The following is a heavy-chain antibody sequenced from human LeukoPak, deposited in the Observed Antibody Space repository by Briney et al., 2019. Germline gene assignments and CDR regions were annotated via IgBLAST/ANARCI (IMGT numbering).Heavy chain of an antibody. D-gene: IGHD5-18*01. Sequence: GGSLRLSCAASGFTFSSYGMHWVRQAPGKGLEWVAVLSYDGSNKYYADSVKGRFTISRDNSKNTLYLQMNSLRAEDTAVYYCAKDREGYSYGPGYGMDVWGQGTTVTVSS. CDR2: LSYDGSNK. CDR3: AKDREGYSYGPGYGMDV. J-gene: IGHJ6*02. V-gene: IGHV3-30*18. CDR1: GFTFSSYG.